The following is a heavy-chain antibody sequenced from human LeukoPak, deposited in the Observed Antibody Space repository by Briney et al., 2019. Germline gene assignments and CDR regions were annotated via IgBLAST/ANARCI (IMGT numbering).Heavy chain of an antibody. CDR1: GFTFSNAW. CDR2: ISGSGGST. CDR3: ARDPEQVGATYAFDI. D-gene: IGHD1-26*01. V-gene: IGHV3-23*01. Sequence: GGSLRLSCAASGFTFSNAWMSWVRQAPGKGLEWVSAISGSGGSTYYADSVKGRFTISRDNSKNTLYLQMNSLRAEDTAVYYCARDPEQVGATYAFDIWGQGTMVTVSS. J-gene: IGHJ3*02.